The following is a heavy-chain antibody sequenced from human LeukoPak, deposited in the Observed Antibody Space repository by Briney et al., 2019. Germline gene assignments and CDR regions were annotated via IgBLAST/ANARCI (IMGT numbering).Heavy chain of an antibody. Sequence: SQTLSLTCTVSGGSISSGGHYWSWIRQHPGKGLEWIGYIYYSGSTYYNASLKSRVTISVDTSKNHFSLKLNSVTAVDTAVYYCARKRAADDFDYWGQGTLVTVSS. CDR2: IYYSGST. D-gene: IGHD6-13*01. V-gene: IGHV4-31*03. J-gene: IGHJ4*02. CDR1: GGSISSGGHY. CDR3: ARKRAADDFDY.